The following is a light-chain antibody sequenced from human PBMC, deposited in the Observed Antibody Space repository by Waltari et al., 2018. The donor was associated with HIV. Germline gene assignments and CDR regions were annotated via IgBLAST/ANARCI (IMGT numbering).Light chain of an antibody. J-gene: IGLJ1*01. Sequence: QSALTQPASVSGSPGQSITISCAGTNFDVGAYEYVSWFQQHPGKAPKLLISEVSARPPGVSERFSGSKSGNMASLTISGLQAEDEADYYCTSYTVTNTYVFGTGTKVAVL. CDR1: NFDVGAYEY. V-gene: IGLV2-14*01. CDR3: TSYTVTNTYV. CDR2: EVS.